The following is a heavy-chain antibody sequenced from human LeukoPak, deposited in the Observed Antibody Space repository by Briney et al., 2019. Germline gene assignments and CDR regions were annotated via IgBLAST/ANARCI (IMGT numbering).Heavy chain of an antibody. CDR3: AKTPSFYGSGKPGQFDY. V-gene: IGHV3-23*01. CDR2: ISGSGGST. D-gene: IGHD3-10*01. CDR1: GFTFSSYA. Sequence: GGSLRLSCAASGFTFSSYAMSWVRQAPGKGLEWVSAISGSGGSTYYADSVKGRFTISRDNSKNTLYLQMNSLRAEDTAVYYCAKTPSFYGSGKPGQFDYWGQGTLVTVSS. J-gene: IGHJ4*02.